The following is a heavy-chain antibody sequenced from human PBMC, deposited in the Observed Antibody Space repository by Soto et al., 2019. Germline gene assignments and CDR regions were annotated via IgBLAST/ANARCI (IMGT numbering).Heavy chain of an antibody. CDR1: GGTFSSYA. CDR2: IIPIFGTA. Sequence: RPSVEVSCKASGGTFSSYAISWVRQAPGQGLEWMGGIIPIFGTANYAQKFQGRVTITADESTSTAYMELSSLRSEDTAVYYCARPPMQRRYYSSLIHVSGQCPTGIGSS. CDR3: ARPPMQRRYYSSLIHV. J-gene: IGHJ6*01. V-gene: IGHV1-69*13. D-gene: IGHD6-25*01.